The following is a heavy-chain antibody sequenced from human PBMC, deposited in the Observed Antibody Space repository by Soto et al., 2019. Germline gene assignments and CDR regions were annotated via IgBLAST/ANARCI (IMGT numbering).Heavy chain of an antibody. CDR2: TYYKSKWNN. J-gene: IGHJ6*02. Sequence: SQTLSRTCVISGDSVSSNSAGWNWIRHSPSRGLEWLGRTYYKSKWNNDYALSVKSRITTKPDTSKNQFSLHLYSVTPEDTAVYFCKGRTWLRGMDFWGQGTPVTVSS. D-gene: IGHD5-12*01. CDR3: KGRTWLRGMDF. CDR1: GDSVSSNSAG. V-gene: IGHV6-1*01.